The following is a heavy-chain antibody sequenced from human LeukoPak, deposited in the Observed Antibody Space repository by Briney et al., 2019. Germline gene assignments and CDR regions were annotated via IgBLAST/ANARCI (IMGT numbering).Heavy chain of an antibody. V-gene: IGHV3-48*03. Sequence: GGSLRLSCAASGFTSSSYEMNWVRQAPGKGLEWVSYISSSGSTIYYADSVKGLFTISRDNAKNSLYLQMNSLRAEDTAVYYCARDSAYCSSTSCYGVLDYWGQGTLVTVSS. CDR1: GFTSSSYE. D-gene: IGHD2-2*01. CDR2: ISSSGSTI. CDR3: ARDSAYCSSTSCYGVLDY. J-gene: IGHJ4*02.